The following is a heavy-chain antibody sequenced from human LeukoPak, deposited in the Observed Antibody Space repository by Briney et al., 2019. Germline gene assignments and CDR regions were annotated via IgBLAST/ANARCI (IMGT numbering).Heavy chain of an antibody. CDR2: ISAYNGNT. D-gene: IGHD6-13*01. CDR1: GYTFTNYG. Sequence: ASVKVSCKTSGYTFTNYGISWVRQAPGLGLEWMGWISAYNGNTNYAQKVQGRVTMTTDTSASTAYMELRSLRFDDTAVYYCARDQSVRLLQTSSTYFKHVFAIWGQGSMVTVSS. V-gene: IGHV1-18*01. CDR3: ARDQSVRLLQTSSTYFKHVFAI. J-gene: IGHJ3*02.